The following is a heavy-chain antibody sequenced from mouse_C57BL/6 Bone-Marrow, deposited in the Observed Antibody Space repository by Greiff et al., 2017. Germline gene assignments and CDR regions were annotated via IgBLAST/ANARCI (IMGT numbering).Heavy chain of an antibody. CDR3: ARRDIWGSYALDY. CDR1: GYTFTTYP. Sequence: LVESGAELVKPGASVKMSCKASGYTFTTYPIEWMKQNHGQSLEWIGNFHPYNDDTKYNEKFKGKATLTVETSSSTDYLELSRLTSDDSAVYYCARRDIWGSYALDYWGQGTTVTVSS. CDR2: FHPYNDDT. V-gene: IGHV1-47*01. D-gene: IGHD1-1*02. J-gene: IGHJ4*01.